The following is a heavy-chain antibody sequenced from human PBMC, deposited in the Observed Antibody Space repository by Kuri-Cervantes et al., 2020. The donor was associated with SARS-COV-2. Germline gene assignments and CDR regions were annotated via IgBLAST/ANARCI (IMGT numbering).Heavy chain of an antibody. Sequence: GSLRLSCTVSGYSISSGYYWGWIRQPPGKGLEWIGSIYHSGSTYYNPSLKSRVTISVDTSKNQSSLKLSSVTAADTAVYYCARLASSRGTREFDYWGQGTLVTVSS. J-gene: IGHJ4*02. CDR2: IYHSGST. CDR1: GYSISSGYY. V-gene: IGHV4-38-2*02. D-gene: IGHD2-8*01. CDR3: ARLASSRGTREFDY.